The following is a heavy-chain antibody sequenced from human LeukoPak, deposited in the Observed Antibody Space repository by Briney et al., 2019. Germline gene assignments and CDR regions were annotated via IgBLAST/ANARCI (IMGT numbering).Heavy chain of an antibody. CDR1: GYTFTVHY. D-gene: IGHD4/OR15-4a*01. CDR3: ARDHDYGPDY. J-gene: IGHJ4*02. Sequence: GASVKVSCKASGYTFTVHYLHWLRQAPGQGLEWMGWIKPDSGATNFAQNFQGRVTMTSDTSINTAYMELSSPTSDDTVMYYCARDHDYGPDYWGQGTLVTVSA. V-gene: IGHV1-2*02. CDR2: IKPDSGAT.